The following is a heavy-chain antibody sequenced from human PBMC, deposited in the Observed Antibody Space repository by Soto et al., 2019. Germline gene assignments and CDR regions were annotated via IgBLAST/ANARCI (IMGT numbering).Heavy chain of an antibody. CDR3: ASSPLVIAAAVP. J-gene: IGHJ5*02. CDR1: GGTFSSYT. Sequence: QVQLVQSGAEVKKPGSSVKVSCKASGGTFSSYTISWVRQAPGQGLEWMGRIIPILGIANYAQKFQGRVTISADKSTSTAYMELSSLRSEDTAVYYCASSPLVIAAAVPWGQGTLVTVSS. CDR2: IIPILGIA. D-gene: IGHD6-13*01. V-gene: IGHV1-69*02.